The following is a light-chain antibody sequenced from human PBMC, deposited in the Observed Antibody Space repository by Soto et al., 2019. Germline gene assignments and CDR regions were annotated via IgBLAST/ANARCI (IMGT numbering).Light chain of an antibody. CDR2: AAS. J-gene: IGKJ3*01. V-gene: IGKV1-9*01. CDR3: QQFSSYPFT. CDR1: QGISTY. Sequence: DIQLTQSPAFLSASVGDRVTITCRASQGISTYLAWYQQKPGKAPNLLIYAASTLQSGVPSRFSGSGSETEFTLTISRLQPEDFATYYCQQFSSYPFTFGPGAKVDIK.